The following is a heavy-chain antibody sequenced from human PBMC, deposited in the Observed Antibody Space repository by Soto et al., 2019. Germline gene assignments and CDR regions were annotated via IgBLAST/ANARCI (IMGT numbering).Heavy chain of an antibody. CDR3: GRIAAAGTEYYYYGMDV. Sequence: GGSLRLSCAASGFTFDDYAMHWVRQAPGKGLEWVSGISWNSGSIGYADSVKGRFTISRDNAKNSLYLQMNSLRAEDTAFYYCGRIAAAGTEYYYYGMDVWGQGTTVTVSS. V-gene: IGHV3-9*01. CDR1: GFTFDDYA. J-gene: IGHJ6*02. CDR2: ISWNSGSI. D-gene: IGHD6-13*01.